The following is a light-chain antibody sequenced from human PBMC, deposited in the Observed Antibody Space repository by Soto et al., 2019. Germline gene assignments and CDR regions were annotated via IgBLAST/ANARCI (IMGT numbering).Light chain of an antibody. CDR2: TTS. J-gene: IGKJ4*01. Sequence: ETLLPQKTSTWSCSPGHRVTLSGRPRQSVGRNLAWYQQKPGQAPRLLIYTTSTRAPGIPARFSGSGSGTEFTLTISSLQSEDVTVYYCQQYNNWPDSFGLGTKVDIK. CDR1: QSVGRN. V-gene: IGKV3-15*01. CDR3: QQYNNWPDS.